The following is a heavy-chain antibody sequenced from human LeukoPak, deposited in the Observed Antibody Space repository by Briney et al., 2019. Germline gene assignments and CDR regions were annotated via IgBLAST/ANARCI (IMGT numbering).Heavy chain of an antibody. CDR2: IYYSGST. V-gene: IGHV4-30-4*08. CDR3: ARASWNWWFDP. Sequence: SQTLSLTRTVSGGSISSGDYYWSWIRQPPGKGLEWIGYIYYSGSTYSNPPPKSRATISVDTSKNQFSLKLSSVTAADTAVYYCARASWNWWFDPWGQGTLVTVSS. J-gene: IGHJ5*02. D-gene: IGHD1-7*01. CDR1: GGSISSGDYY.